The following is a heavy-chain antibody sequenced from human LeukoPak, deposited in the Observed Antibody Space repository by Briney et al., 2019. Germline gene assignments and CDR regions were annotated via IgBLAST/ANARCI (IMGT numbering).Heavy chain of an antibody. CDR1: GFSFRSYW. J-gene: IGHJ4*02. CDR2: IKTDGSST. CDR3: ARIPVTTPPDY. V-gene: IGHV3-74*01. Sequence: GGSLRLSCAAAGFSFRSYWMHWVRQAPGKGLVWVSRIKTDGSSTSYADSVKGRFTISRDHAKNTLYLQMNSLRAEDTAVYYCARIPVTTPPDYWRQGTLVTVSS. D-gene: IGHD4-17*01.